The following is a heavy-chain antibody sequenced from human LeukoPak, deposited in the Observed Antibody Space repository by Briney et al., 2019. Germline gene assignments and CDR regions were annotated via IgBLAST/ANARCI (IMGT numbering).Heavy chain of an antibody. CDR2: INHSGST. Sequence: SETLSLTCAVYGGSFSGYYWSWIRQPPGKGLEWIGDINHSGSTNYNPSLKSRVTISVDTSKNQFSLKLSSVTAADTAVYYCARAKGVRGVGAFDIWGQGTMVTVSS. V-gene: IGHV4-34*01. CDR1: GGSFSGYY. D-gene: IGHD3-10*01. CDR3: ARAKGVRGVGAFDI. J-gene: IGHJ3*02.